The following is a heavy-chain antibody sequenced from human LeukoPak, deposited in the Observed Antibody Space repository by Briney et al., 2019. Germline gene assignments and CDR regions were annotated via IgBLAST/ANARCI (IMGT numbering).Heavy chain of an antibody. CDR3: ARRPYDVLTGRPFDF. J-gene: IGHJ4*02. CDR2: VSYSGET. CDR1: GGSISSSTYS. Sequence: SETLSLTCTVSGGSISSSTYSWGWIRQPPGKGLEWIGTVSYSGETYYNPSLKGRVTLSSDTSKNQFSLTLSSVTAADTAVYYCARRPYDVLTGRPFDFWGQGTLVTVSS. D-gene: IGHD3-9*01. V-gene: IGHV4-39*07.